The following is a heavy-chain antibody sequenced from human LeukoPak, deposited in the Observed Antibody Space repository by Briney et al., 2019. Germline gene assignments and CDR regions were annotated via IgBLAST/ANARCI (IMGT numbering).Heavy chain of an antibody. CDR1: GFTFTNYA. J-gene: IGHJ4*02. V-gene: IGHV3-23*01. CDR3: AKRAASRGYTYVAN. D-gene: IGHD5-18*01. Sequence: GGSLRLSCVASGFTFTNYAMTWVRQAPGTGLEWVSTIDGGVGTWYADSVKGRFTSSRDDSNNTLYLQMNSLRAEDTAVYYCAKRAASRGYTYVANWGQGTLVTVSS. CDR2: IDGGVGT.